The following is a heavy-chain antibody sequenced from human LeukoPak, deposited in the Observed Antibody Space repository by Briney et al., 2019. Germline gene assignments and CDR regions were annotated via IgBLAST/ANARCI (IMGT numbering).Heavy chain of an antibody. CDR2: IYHSGST. CDR3: ARTRYYYNSRSYGAPYYFDY. V-gene: IGHV4-4*02. J-gene: IGHJ4*02. D-gene: IGHD3-10*01. CDR1: GGSISSNNW. Sequence: SETLSLTCAVSGGSISSNNWWSWVRQPPGKGLEWIGEIYHSGSTNYNPSLKSRVTILLNKSKNQFSLKLSSVTAADTAVYYCARTRYYYNSRSYGAPYYFDYWGQGTLVTVSS.